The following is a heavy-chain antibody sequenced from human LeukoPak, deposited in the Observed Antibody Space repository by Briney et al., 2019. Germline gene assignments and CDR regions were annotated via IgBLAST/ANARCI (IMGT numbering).Heavy chain of an antibody. CDR2: IYHSGST. CDR1: GYSISSGYY. D-gene: IGHD4-23*01. V-gene: IGHV4-38-2*01. CDR3: ARLYGGNSFAFDI. J-gene: IGHJ3*02. Sequence: SETLSLTCAVSGYSISSGYYWGWSRQPPGKGLEGIGSIYHSGSTYYNPSLKSRVTISVDTSKNQFSLKLSSVTAADTAVYYCARLYGGNSFAFDIWGQGTMVTVSS.